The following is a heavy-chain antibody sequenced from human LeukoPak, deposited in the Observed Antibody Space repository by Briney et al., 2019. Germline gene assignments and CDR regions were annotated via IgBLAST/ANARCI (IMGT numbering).Heavy chain of an antibody. Sequence: PSETLSLTCAVSGGSISSSNWWSWVRQPPGKGLEWIGEIYHSGSTNYNPSPKSRVTISVDKSKNQFSLKLSSVTAADTAVYYCARQLTRYSSSSYVDYWGQGTLVTVSS. V-gene: IGHV4-4*02. CDR1: GGSISSSNW. J-gene: IGHJ4*02. CDR2: IYHSGST. D-gene: IGHD6-13*01. CDR3: ARQLTRYSSSSYVDY.